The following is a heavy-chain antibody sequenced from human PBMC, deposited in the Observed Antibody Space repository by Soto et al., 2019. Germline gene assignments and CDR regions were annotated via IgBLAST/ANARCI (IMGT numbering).Heavy chain of an antibody. CDR1: GFTFGSYW. V-gene: IGHV3-7*01. Sequence: GGSLRLTCAVSGFTFGSYWMNWVRLIPGKGLEWVAYIKPDGSATYYVDSVKGRFTISRDNAKNSLYLQMNSLRVEDTSVYYCARAGYCGPGCYYYFDYWGQGTLVTVS. J-gene: IGHJ4*02. CDR2: IKPDGSAT. D-gene: IGHD2-21*02. CDR3: ARAGYCGPGCYYYFDY.